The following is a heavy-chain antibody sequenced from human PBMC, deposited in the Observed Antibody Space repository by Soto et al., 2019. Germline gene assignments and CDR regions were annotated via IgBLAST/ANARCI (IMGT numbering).Heavy chain of an antibody. CDR3: ARGSSGRAVDGTGRGGTPYYFDY. Sequence: QVQLVQSGAEVKKPGSSVKVSYKASGYTVTSYDINWVRQATGQGREWMGWMNPNSGNTGYAQKFQGRVTMTRNTSLSTAYMELSSLRSEYTAVSYCARGSSGRAVDGTGRGGTPYYFDYWGQGTLVTVSS. CDR2: MNPNSGNT. D-gene: IGHD6-19*01. V-gene: IGHV1-8*01. J-gene: IGHJ4*02. CDR1: GYTVTSYD.